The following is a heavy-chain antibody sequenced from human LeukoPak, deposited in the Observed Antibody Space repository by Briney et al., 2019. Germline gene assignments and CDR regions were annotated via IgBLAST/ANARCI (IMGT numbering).Heavy chain of an antibody. D-gene: IGHD2-15*01. V-gene: IGHV4-59*01. CDR1: GGSISSYS. CDR3: ATHPPKVCTGGSCTDY. CDR2: IYYSGST. J-gene: IGHJ4*02. Sequence: PSETLSLTCTVSGGSISSYSWSWIRQPPGKGLEWIGYIYYSGSTNYNPSLKSRVTISVDKSKNQFSLKLSSVTAADTAVYYCATHPPKVCTGGSCTDYWGQGTLVTVSS.